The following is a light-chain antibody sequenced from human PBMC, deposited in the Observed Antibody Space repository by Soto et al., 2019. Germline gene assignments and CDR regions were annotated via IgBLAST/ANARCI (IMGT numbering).Light chain of an antibody. J-gene: IGKJ4*01. CDR3: QQLNGYQLA. CDR2: SAS. Sequence: DIQLTQSPSFLSASVGVTVTITCRASQGMSTYLAWYQQKRGKVPKLLIRSASTLQSGVPPRFSGGGSGTEFTLTISTLQPDDSGIYYCQQLNGYQLAFGGGTNVEIK. V-gene: IGKV1-9*01. CDR1: QGMSTY.